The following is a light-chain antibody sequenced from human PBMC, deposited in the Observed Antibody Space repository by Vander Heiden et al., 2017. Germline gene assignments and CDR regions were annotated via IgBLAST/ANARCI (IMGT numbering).Light chain of an antibody. CDR1: QSICNL. CDR3: QQHHACPLT. Sequence: IVMTQSPPTLSVSAGERATLSCRASQSICNLLAWYQQKPGQAPRLLIYAASSRATGIPARFSGSGSGTEFSLTISSLQSEDVAVYYCQQHHACPLTFGGGTKVEIK. CDR2: AAS. J-gene: IGKJ4*01. V-gene: IGKV3-15*01.